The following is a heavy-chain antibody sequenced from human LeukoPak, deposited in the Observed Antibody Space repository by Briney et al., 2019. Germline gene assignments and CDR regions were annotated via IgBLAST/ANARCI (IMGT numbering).Heavy chain of an antibody. D-gene: IGHD6-13*01. CDR3: AKDVEASSSWYRGDWFDP. CDR2: VICSGGST. V-gene: IGHV3-23*01. CDR1: GFTFSSYA. J-gene: IGHJ5*02. Sequence: GSLRLSCAASGFTFSSYAMSWVRQAPGKGLEWVSAVICSGGSTYYADSVKGRFTISRDNSKNRLYLQMNSLRAEDTAVYYCAKDVEASSSWYRGDWFDPWGQGTLVTVSS.